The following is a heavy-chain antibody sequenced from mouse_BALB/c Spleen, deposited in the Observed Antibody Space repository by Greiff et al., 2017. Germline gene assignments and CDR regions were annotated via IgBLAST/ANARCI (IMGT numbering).Heavy chain of an antibody. V-gene: IGHV5-2*03. CDR2: INSDGGST. CDR1: EYEFPSHD. D-gene: IGHD2-1*01. J-gene: IGHJ3*01. Sequence: EVKVEESGGGLVQPGESLKLSCESNEYEFPSHDMSWVRKTPEKRLELVAAINSDGGSTYYPDTMERRLIISRDNTKKTLYLQMSSLRSEDTALYYCARQNGNCFAYWGQGTLVTVSA. CDR3: ARQNGNCFAY.